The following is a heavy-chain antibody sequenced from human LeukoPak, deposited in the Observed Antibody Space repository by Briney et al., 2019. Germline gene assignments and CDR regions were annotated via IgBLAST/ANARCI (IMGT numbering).Heavy chain of an antibody. Sequence: GGSLRLSCAASGFTFSSYAMSWVRQAPGKGLEWVSAVSGSGTNTYYADSVKGRFTISRDNSKNTLYLQMNSLGAEDTAVYYCARGGVGSTYDFWGQGTLVTVSS. V-gene: IGHV3-23*01. CDR2: VSGSGTNT. CDR3: ARGGVGSTYDF. J-gene: IGHJ4*02. D-gene: IGHD1-26*01. CDR1: GFTFSSYA.